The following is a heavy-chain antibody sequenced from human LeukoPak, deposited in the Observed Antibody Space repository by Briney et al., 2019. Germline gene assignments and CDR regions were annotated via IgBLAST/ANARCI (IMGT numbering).Heavy chain of an antibody. V-gene: IGHV3-33*01. J-gene: IGHJ4*02. CDR2: IWYDGSNK. Sequence: VRSLRLSCAASGFTFSSYGMHWVRQAPGKGLEWVAVIWYDGSNKYYTDSVKGRFTISRDNIKNTLYLRMNSLRAEDTAVYYCARGQYSPDYWGQGTLVTVSS. D-gene: IGHD2-15*01. CDR3: ARGQYSPDY. CDR1: GFTFSSYG.